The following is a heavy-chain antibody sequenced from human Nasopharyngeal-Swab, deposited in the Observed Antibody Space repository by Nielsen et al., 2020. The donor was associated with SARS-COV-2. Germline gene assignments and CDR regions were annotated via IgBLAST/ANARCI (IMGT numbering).Heavy chain of an antibody. CDR2: ISSSSSTI. Sequence: VRQAPGKGLEWVSYISSSSSTIYYADSVKGRFTISRDNAKNSLYLQMNSLRAEDTAVYYCARDSPFTMKVVTNAFDIWGQGTMVTVSS. CDR3: ARDSPFTMKVVTNAFDI. J-gene: IGHJ3*02. D-gene: IGHD3-22*01. V-gene: IGHV3-48*04.